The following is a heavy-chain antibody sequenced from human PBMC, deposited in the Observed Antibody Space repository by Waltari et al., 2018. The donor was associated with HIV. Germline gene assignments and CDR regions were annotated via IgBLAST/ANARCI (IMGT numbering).Heavy chain of an antibody. D-gene: IGHD3-22*01. J-gene: IGHJ4*02. CDR3: ARDRYYYARTGYPDY. CDR2: IYYSGSA. CDR1: GGSITSSRYY. V-gene: IGHV4-39*02. Sequence: QLQLQESDPGLVTPSETLSLTCTVPGGSITSSRYYWGWIRQPPGKGLEWIGNIYYSGSAYNNSSLKRRVTISVDMAKSQFSLKLYAVTAADTAVYYCARDRYYYARTGYPDYWGQGTLVTVSS.